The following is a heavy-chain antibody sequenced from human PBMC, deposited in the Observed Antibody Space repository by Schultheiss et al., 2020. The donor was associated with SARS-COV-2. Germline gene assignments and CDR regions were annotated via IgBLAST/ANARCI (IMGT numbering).Heavy chain of an antibody. D-gene: IGHD2-15*01. Sequence: GGSLRLSCAASGFTFSSYAMHWVRQAPGKGLEWVSGISGNAIKTYYADSVKGRFTISRDNSKNTLYLQMNSLRAEDTAVYYCAKDRPTPRYFDYWGQGTLVTVSS. V-gene: IGHV3-NL1*01. CDR2: ISGNAIKT. CDR1: GFTFSSYA. CDR3: AKDRPTPRYFDY. J-gene: IGHJ4*02.